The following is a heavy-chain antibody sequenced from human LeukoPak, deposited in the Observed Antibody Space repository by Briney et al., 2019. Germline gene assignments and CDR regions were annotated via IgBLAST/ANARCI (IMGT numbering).Heavy chain of an antibody. CDR1: GFTFSGSA. CDR3: SRHLYSSAWYEEH. J-gene: IGHJ4*02. CDR2: IRSKADSHAT. V-gene: IGHV3-73*01. Sequence: GGSLRLSCAASGFTFSGSAVHWVRQASGKGLEWVGHIRSKADSHATAYAASVQGRFTISRDDSNNTAYLHMNSLKIEDAAVYFCSRHLYSSAWYEEHWGQGTLVTVSS. D-gene: IGHD6-19*01.